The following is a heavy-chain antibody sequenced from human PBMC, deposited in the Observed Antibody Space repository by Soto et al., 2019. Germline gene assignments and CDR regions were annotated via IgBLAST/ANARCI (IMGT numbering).Heavy chain of an antibody. Sequence: QVQLVQSGAELKKPGASVKVSCKTSGYTFYKYGISWVRQAPGQGLEWMGWISIYIGYANYAQRFQDRIILTADTSTSTVYMELRGLRSDDTAVYFCPRNNTNWYDYWGQGSLVTVSS. CDR3: PRNNTNWYDY. J-gene: IGHJ4*02. V-gene: IGHV1-18*01. D-gene: IGHD6-13*01. CDR2: ISIYIGYA. CDR1: GYTFYKYG.